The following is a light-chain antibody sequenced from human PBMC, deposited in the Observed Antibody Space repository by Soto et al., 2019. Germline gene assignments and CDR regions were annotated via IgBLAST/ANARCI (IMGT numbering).Light chain of an antibody. V-gene: IGKV3-20*01. J-gene: IGKJ1*01. Sequence: EIVLTQSPGTLSLSPGERATLSCRASQSISGTYLAWYQRKPGRAPRILIYGASNRATGIPDRFSGSGSGTDFTLTISRLEPEDFAVYYCQHYGISPPWTFGQGTKVEIK. CDR1: QSISGTY. CDR3: QHYGISPPWT. CDR2: GAS.